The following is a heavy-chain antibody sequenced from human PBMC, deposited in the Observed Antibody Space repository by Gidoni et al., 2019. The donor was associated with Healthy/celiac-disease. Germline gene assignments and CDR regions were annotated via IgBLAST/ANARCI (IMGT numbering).Heavy chain of an antibody. Sequence: QFQLVQSGAEVKKPGASVKASCKASGYPFTSYDMHWVRQATGQRLEWMRWINAGNGTTKYSQKFQGRVTITRDTSASTAYMELSSLRSEDTAVYYCARAPSFSSGWPYYFDYWGQGTLVTVSS. J-gene: IGHJ4*02. V-gene: IGHV1-3*01. CDR2: INAGNGTT. D-gene: IGHD6-19*01. CDR1: GYPFTSYD. CDR3: ARAPSFSSGWPYYFDY.